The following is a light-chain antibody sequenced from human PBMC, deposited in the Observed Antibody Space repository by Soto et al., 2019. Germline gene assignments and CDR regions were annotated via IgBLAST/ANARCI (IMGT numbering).Light chain of an antibody. CDR3: QQYNSYPWT. Sequence: IQMTQSPSTLSASVGDRVTFTCRASQTLSTWLAWYQQKPGEAPKLLIYKASTLEVGVPSRFSASGSGTEFTLTINTLQPADFATYYCQQYNSYPWTFAQGTKV. J-gene: IGKJ1*01. CDR2: KAS. CDR1: QTLSTW. V-gene: IGKV1-5*03.